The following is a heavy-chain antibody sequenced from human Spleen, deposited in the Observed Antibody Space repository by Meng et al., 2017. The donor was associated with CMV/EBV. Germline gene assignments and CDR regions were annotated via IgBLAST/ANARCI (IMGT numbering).Heavy chain of an antibody. J-gene: IGHJ4*02. Sequence: GESLKISCAASGFTFSSSAMHWVRQAPGKGLEWVAYIRYDGTIKYYADSVKGRFTISRDNAKNSLYLQMNSLRAEDTAVYYCAREKYGGTPPYYFDYWGQGTLVTVSS. CDR3: AREKYGGTPPYYFDY. CDR2: IRYDGTIK. CDR1: GFTFSSSA. V-gene: IGHV3-30*02. D-gene: IGHD4-23*01.